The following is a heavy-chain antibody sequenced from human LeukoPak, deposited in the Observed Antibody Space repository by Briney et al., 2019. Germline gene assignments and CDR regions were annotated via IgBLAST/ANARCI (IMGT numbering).Heavy chain of an antibody. Sequence: SETLSLTCTVSGGSISSYYWSWIRQPAGKGLEWIGRIYTSGSTNYNPSLKSRVTMSVDTSKNQFSLKLSSVTAEDTAVYYCARDYYDSSGYYLGFDYWGQGTLVTVSS. D-gene: IGHD3-22*01. CDR2: IYTSGST. V-gene: IGHV4-4*07. J-gene: IGHJ4*02. CDR1: GGSISSYY. CDR3: ARDYYDSSGYYLGFDY.